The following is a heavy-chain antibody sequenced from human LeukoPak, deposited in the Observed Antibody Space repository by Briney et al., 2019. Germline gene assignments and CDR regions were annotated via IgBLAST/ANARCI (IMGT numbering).Heavy chain of an antibody. Sequence: GASVKVSCKASGYTFTGYYMHWVRQAPGQGLEWMGWINPNSGGTNYAQKFQGRATMTRDTSISTAYMELSRLRSDDTAVYYCASGDIVVVPAAPRYYYYYMDVWGKGTTVTVSS. CDR3: ASGDIVVVPAAPRYYYYYMDV. V-gene: IGHV1-2*02. J-gene: IGHJ6*03. D-gene: IGHD2-2*01. CDR1: GYTFTGYY. CDR2: INPNSGGT.